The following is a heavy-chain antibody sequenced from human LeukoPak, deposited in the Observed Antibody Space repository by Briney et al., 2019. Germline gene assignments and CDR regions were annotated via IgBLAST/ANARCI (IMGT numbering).Heavy chain of an antibody. CDR3: ATDAEGALDY. V-gene: IGHV3-30*03. CDR1: GFTFSSYG. CDR2: ISYDGSNK. D-gene: IGHD1-26*01. J-gene: IGHJ4*02. Sequence: GGSLRLSCAASGFTFSSYGMHWVRQAPGKGLEWVAVISYDGSNKYYADSVKGRFTISRDNSKNTLYLQMNSLRAEDTAVYYCATDAEGALDYWGQGTLVTVSS.